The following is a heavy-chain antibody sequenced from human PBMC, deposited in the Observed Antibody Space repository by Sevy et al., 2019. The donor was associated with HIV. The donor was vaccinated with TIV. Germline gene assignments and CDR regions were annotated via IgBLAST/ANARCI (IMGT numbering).Heavy chain of an antibody. Sequence: GGSPRLSCVVSGFTFRDYAMTWVRQAPGKGLEWVSTISGSGGSTYDAVSVKGRFTISRDNSKNTLFLQMNSLRAEDTAVYHCVKDGGEWEVIMWGQRALVTVSS. CDR3: VKDGGEWEVIM. CDR2: ISGSGGST. D-gene: IGHD1-26*01. V-gene: IGHV3-23*01. CDR1: GFTFRDYA. J-gene: IGHJ4*02.